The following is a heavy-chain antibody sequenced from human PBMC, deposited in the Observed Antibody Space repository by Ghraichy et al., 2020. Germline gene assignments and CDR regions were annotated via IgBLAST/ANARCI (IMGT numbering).Heavy chain of an antibody. J-gene: IGHJ4*02. Sequence: GESLNISCAASGFTFSDYYMSWIRQAPGKGLEWVSYISSSSSYTNYADSVKGRFTISRDNAKNSLYLQMNSLRAEDTAVYYCARDPGRPPYYFDYWGQGTLVTVSS. CDR1: GFTFSDYY. D-gene: IGHD1-1*01. V-gene: IGHV3-11*06. CDR2: ISSSSSYT. CDR3: ARDPGRPPYYFDY.